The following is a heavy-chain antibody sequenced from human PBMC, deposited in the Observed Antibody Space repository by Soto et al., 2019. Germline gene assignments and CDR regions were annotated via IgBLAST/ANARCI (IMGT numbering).Heavy chain of an antibody. D-gene: IGHD6-13*01. Sequence: GGSLRLSCAASGFTFSSYAMHWVRQAPGKGLEWVAVISYDGSNKYYADSVKGRFTISRDNSKNTLYLQMNSLRAEDTAVYYCARAQTSSVGSIAAAGTIPPSAEYFQHWGQGTLVTVSS. CDR2: ISYDGSNK. CDR1: GFTFSSYA. CDR3: ARAQTSSVGSIAAAGTIPPSAEYFQH. J-gene: IGHJ1*01. V-gene: IGHV3-30-3*01.